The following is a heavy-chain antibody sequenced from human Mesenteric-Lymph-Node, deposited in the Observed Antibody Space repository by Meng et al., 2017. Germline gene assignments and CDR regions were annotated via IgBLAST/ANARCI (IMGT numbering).Heavy chain of an antibody. CDR2: TSHSGST. V-gene: IGHV4-34*01. Sequence: QVQLQQWGAGLLKPSQTLSLTCAVYGGSFSGYYWSCIRQPPGKGLEWIGETSHSGSTNYSPSLKSRVTISLDKSKNQLSLKLNSVTAADTAVYYCASSDYYRSDYWGQGTLVTVSS. D-gene: IGHD3-22*01. CDR3: ASSDYYRSDY. J-gene: IGHJ4*02. CDR1: GGSFSGYY.